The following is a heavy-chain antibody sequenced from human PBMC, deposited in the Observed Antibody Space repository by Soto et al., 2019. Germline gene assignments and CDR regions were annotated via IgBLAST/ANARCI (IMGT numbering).Heavy chain of an antibody. J-gene: IGHJ4*02. V-gene: IGHV3-73*01. Sequence: GGSLRLSCVASAFTFSGSAIHWVRQASGKGLEWVGRIRSKANSYATAYGASVKGRFTISRDDSKKTAYLQMNSLKTEDTAVYYCTRLDYGDYVFDYWGQGTLVTVSS. CDR1: AFTFSGSA. D-gene: IGHD4-17*01. CDR3: TRLDYGDYVFDY. CDR2: IRSKANSYAT.